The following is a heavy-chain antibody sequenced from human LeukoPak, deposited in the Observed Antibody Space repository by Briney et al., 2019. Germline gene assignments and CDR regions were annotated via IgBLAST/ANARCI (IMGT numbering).Heavy chain of an antibody. J-gene: IGHJ6*02. D-gene: IGHD6-13*01. V-gene: IGHV3-7*01. Sequence: GGSLRLSCAASGFTFSTYWMSWVRQAPGKGLEWVANIKQDGSEKYYVDSVKGRFTISRDNAKNSLYLQMNSLRAEDVAVYFCVRDGYSSTFYYYYYGMDVWGQGTTVTVSS. CDR2: IKQDGSEK. CDR1: GFTFSTYW. CDR3: VRDGYSSTFYYYYYGMDV.